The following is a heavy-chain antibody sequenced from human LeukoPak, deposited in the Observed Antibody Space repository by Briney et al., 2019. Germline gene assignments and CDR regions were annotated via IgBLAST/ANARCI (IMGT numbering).Heavy chain of an antibody. Sequence: PGGSLRLSCAASGFTFSSYGMHWVRQAPGKGLEWVAFIRYDGNEKYYGDSVTGRFTISRDNSKNTLYLQMNSLRAEDTAVYYCARPRVGATGWFDPWGQGTLVTVSS. CDR3: ARPRVGATGWFDP. J-gene: IGHJ5*02. CDR1: GFTFSSYG. CDR2: IRYDGNEK. V-gene: IGHV3-30*02. D-gene: IGHD1-26*01.